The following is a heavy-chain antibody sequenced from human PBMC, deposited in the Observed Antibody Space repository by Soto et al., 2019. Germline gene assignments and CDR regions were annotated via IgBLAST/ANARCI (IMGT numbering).Heavy chain of an antibody. CDR3: ARGSPRIAVAGRPPDRIPKNDYGGMDV. D-gene: IGHD6-19*01. V-gene: IGHV4-34*01. CDR2: INHSGST. CDR1: GGSLSGYY. J-gene: IGHJ6*02. Sequence: QVQLQQWGAGLLKPSETLYLTCAVYGGSLSGYYWTWIRQPPGKGLEWIGEINHSGSTNYNPSLKSRVTISLDTSKNQFSLNSNTLTAADTAVYYCARGSPRIAVAGRPPDRIPKNDYGGMDVWGQETTVTVSS.